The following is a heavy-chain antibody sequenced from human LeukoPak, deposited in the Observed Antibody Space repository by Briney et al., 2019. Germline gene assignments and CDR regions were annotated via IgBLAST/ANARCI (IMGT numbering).Heavy chain of an antibody. CDR1: GGSISSSSYY. CDR3: ARLRGVVAYGSGRGLDP. CDR2: INHSGST. Sequence: PSETLSLTCTVSGGSISSSSYYWGWIRQPPGKGLEWIGEINHSGSTNYNPSLKSRVTISVDTSKNQFSLKLSSVTAADTAVYYCARLRGVVAYGSGRGLDPWGQGTLVTVSS. V-gene: IGHV4-39*07. D-gene: IGHD3-10*01. J-gene: IGHJ5*02.